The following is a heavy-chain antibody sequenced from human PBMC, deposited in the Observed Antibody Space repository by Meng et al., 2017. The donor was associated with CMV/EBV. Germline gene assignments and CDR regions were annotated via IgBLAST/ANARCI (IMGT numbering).Heavy chain of an antibody. D-gene: IGHD2-15*01. V-gene: IGHV4-59*10. J-gene: IGHJ5*02. CDR3: ARLMVVAGDWFDP. CDR2: IYSSGST. Sequence: VKLQMWGAVLLKPSKALCLTCAVYGGSISSYYWSWMRQCVGKGLEWIGRIYSSGSTNYNPTLKSRVSMSVDKLKNQFSLKQGTVAAADTAVYYCARLMVVAGDWFDPWGQGTLVTVSS. CDR1: GGSISSYY.